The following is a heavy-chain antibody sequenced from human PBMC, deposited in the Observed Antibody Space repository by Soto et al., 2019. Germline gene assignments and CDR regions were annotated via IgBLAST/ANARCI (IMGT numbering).Heavy chain of an antibody. CDR1: GFTFSSYA. CDR3: AKGLRYYGDYAYFDY. V-gene: IGHV3-23*01. Sequence: VQLLESGGGLVQPGGSLRLSCAASGFTFSSYAMSWVRQAPGKGLEWVSAISGSGGSTYYTDSVKGRFTISRDNSKNTLYRQMTSLRAEDTAVYYCAKGLRYYGDYAYFDYWGQGTLVTVSS. CDR2: ISGSGGST. D-gene: IGHD4-17*01. J-gene: IGHJ4*02.